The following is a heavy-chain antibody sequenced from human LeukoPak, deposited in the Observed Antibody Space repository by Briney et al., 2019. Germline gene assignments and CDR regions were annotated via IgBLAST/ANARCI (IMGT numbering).Heavy chain of an antibody. CDR2: ISWNSGSI. J-gene: IGHJ4*02. D-gene: IGHD4-17*01. Sequence: GGSLRLSCAASGFTFDDYAMHWVRQAPGKGLEWVSGISWNSGSIGYADSVKGRFTISRDNAKNSLYLQMNSLRAEDTAVYYCAKDADYYGDYLYYFDYWGQGTLVTVSS. CDR1: GFTFDDYA. CDR3: AKDADYYGDYLYYFDY. V-gene: IGHV3-9*01.